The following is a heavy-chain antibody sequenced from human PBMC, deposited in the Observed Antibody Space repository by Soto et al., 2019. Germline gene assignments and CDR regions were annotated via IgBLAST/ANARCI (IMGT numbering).Heavy chain of an antibody. Sequence: GGSLRLSCAASGFTFSSYAMHWVRQAPGKGLEYVSAISSNGGSTYYANSVKGRFTISRDNSKNTLYLQMGSLRAEDMAVYYCARDLAYCGGDCYSPLYYYYGMDVWGQGTTVTVSS. CDR3: ARDLAYCGGDCYSPLYYYYGMDV. CDR2: ISSNGGST. V-gene: IGHV3-64*01. CDR1: GFTFSSYA. D-gene: IGHD2-21*02. J-gene: IGHJ6*02.